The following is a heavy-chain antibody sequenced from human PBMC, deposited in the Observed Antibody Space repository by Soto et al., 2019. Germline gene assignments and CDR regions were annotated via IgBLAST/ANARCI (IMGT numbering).Heavy chain of an antibody. J-gene: IGHJ6*02. CDR1: GFTFSGSA. CDR2: IRSKANSYAT. Sequence: HPGGSLRLSCAASGFTFSGSAMHWVRQASGKGLEWVGHIRSKANSYATAYAASVKGRFTISRDDSKNTAYLQMNSLKTEDTAVYYCTRHSGELWSQPYYYYGMDVWGQGTTVTVSS. CDR3: TRHSGELWSQPYYYYGMDV. D-gene: IGHD5-18*01. V-gene: IGHV3-73*01.